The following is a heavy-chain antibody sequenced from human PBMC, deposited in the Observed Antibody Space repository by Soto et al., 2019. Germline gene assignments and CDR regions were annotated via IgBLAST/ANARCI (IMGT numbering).Heavy chain of an antibody. CDR1: GFIVSSNY. D-gene: IGHD3-10*01. CDR2: LYSGGAT. V-gene: IGHV3-53*04. CDR3: VRGRYGSEIH. Sequence: PGGSLRLSCAASGFIVSSNYMTWVRQAPGKSLEWVSLLYSGGATHYAASVKGRFTISSHSSQNTLFLQMNSLRTEDTATYYCVRGRYGSEIHWGQGTKVIVSS. J-gene: IGHJ4*02.